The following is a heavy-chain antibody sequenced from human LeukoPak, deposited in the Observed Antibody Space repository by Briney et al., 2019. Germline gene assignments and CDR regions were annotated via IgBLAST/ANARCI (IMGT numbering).Heavy chain of an antibody. Sequence: SETLSLTCTVSGGSISSYYWSWIRRPPGKGLEWIGYIYYSGSTNYNPSLKSRVTISVDTSKNQFSLKLSSVTAADTAVYYCARNVDYGDYRSMWFDPWGQGTLVTVSS. V-gene: IGHV4-59*08. D-gene: IGHD4-17*01. CDR2: IYYSGST. J-gene: IGHJ5*02. CDR3: ARNVDYGDYRSMWFDP. CDR1: GGSISSYY.